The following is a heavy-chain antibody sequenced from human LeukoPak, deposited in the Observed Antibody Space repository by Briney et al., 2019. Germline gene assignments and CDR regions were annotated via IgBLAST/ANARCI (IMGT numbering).Heavy chain of an antibody. CDR1: GGTFSSYA. D-gene: IGHD2-2*01. V-gene: IGHV1-69*05. CDR2: IIPIFGTA. CDR3: ARGRYQLLLYFDY. J-gene: IGHJ4*02. Sequence: SVKVSCKASGGTFSSYAISWVRQAPGQGLEWMGGIIPIFGTANYAQKFQGRVTITTDESTSTAYMELSSLRSEDTAVYYFARGRYQLLLYFDYWGQGTLVTVSS.